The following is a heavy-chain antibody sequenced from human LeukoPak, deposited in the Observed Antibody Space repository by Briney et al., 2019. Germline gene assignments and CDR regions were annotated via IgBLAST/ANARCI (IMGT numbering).Heavy chain of an antibody. J-gene: IGHJ4*02. CDR3: ARSRTVVGY. V-gene: IGHV4-34*01. CDR2: INHSGST. CDR1: GGSFSGYY. Sequence: SETLSLTCAVSGGSFSGYYWSWIRQPPGKGLEWIGEINHSGSTNYNPSLKSRVTISVDTSKNQFSLKLSSVTAADTAVYYCARSRTVVGYWGQGTLVTVSS. D-gene: IGHD1-26*01.